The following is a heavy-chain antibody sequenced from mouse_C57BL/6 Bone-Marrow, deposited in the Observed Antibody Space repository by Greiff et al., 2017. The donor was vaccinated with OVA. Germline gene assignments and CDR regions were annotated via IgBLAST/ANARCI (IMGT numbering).Heavy chain of an antibody. CDR3: ASITGRDYAMDY. Sequence: EVNLVESGGGLVQPGGSLKLSCAASGFTFSDYYMYWVRQTPEKRLEWVAYISNGGGSTYYPDTVKGRFTISRDNAKNTLYLQMSRLKSEDTAMYYCASITGRDYAMDYWGQGTSVTVSS. CDR2: ISNGGGST. D-gene: IGHD1-2*01. V-gene: IGHV5-12*01. CDR1: GFTFSDYY. J-gene: IGHJ4*01.